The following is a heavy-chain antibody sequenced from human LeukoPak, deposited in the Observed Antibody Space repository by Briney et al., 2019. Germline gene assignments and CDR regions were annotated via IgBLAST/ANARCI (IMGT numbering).Heavy chain of an antibody. Sequence: ASVKVSCKASGYTFTSYGISWVRQAPGQGLEWMGWISAYNGNTNYAQKLQGRVTMTTDTSTSTAYMELRSLRSDDTAVYHCARVEDDYGDSSYDYWGQGTLVTVSS. D-gene: IGHD4-17*01. CDR1: GYTFTSYG. V-gene: IGHV1-18*01. CDR2: ISAYNGNT. CDR3: ARVEDDYGDSSYDY. J-gene: IGHJ4*02.